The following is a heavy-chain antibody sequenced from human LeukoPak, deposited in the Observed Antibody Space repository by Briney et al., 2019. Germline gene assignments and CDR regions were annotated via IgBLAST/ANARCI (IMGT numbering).Heavy chain of an antibody. CDR3: ARGGYCSSSICYSLNAFDI. D-gene: IGHD2-2*01. V-gene: IGHV3-21*01. CDR1: GFTFSSYG. CDR2: ISSSSSYI. Sequence: SGGSLRLSCAASGFTFSSYGMYWVRQAPGKGLEWISSISSSSSYIYYADSVKGRFTISRDNAKNSLYLQMNSLRAEDTAVYYCARGGYCSSSICYSLNAFDIWGQGTMFTVSS. J-gene: IGHJ3*02.